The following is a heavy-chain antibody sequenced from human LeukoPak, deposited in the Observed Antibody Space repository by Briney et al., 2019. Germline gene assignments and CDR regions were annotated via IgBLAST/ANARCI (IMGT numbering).Heavy chain of an antibody. CDR2: IKSKSDGGTT. CDR1: GFTFSKAW. CDR3: TTGTWIQLWLADY. Sequence: PGGSLRLSRAASGFTFSKAWMSWVRQAPGKGLEWVGHIKSKSDGGTTDYAAPVKGRFTISRDDSKNTLYLQMNSLKTEDTAVYYCTTGTWIQLWLADYWGQGTLVTVSS. J-gene: IGHJ4*02. V-gene: IGHV3-15*01. D-gene: IGHD5-18*01.